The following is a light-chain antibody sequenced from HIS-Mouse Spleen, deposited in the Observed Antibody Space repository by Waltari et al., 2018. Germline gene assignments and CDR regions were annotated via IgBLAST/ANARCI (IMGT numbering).Light chain of an antibody. V-gene: IGLV1-40*01. CDR1: SSNIGAGYD. CDR2: GNS. CDR3: QSYDSSLSGSRV. Sequence: GQRVTISCTGSSSNIGAGYDVHWYQQLPGTAPKLLIYGNSNRPSGVPDRFSGSKSGTSASLAITGLQAEDEADYYCQSYDSSLSGSRVFGGGTKLTVL. J-gene: IGLJ3*02.